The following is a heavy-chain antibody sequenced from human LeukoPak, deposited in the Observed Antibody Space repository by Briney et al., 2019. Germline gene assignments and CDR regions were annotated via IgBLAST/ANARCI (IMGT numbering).Heavy chain of an antibody. J-gene: IGHJ4*02. D-gene: IGHD3-3*01. CDR3: ARDRNTDFWSGYYTNYFDY. CDR1: GFTFSTYW. CDR2: IKQDGSEK. V-gene: IGHV3-7*01. Sequence: GGSLRLSCAGSGFTFSTYWMSWVRQAPGKGLEWVANIKQDGSEKYYVDTVKGRFTISRDNAKNSLNLQMNSLRAEDTAVYYCARDRNTDFWSGYYTNYFDYWGQGTLVTVSS.